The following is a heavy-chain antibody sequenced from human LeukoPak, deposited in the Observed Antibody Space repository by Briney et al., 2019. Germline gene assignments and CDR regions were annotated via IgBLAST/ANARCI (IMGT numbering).Heavy chain of an antibody. Sequence: GASVKVSCKASGYTLISYGINWVRQAPGQGLEWMGRINPNSGDTNYAQKFQGRVTMTRDTSISTAYMELSRLRSDDTAVYYCARDYCSSTSCLFDYWGQGTLVTVSS. CDR2: INPNSGDT. CDR1: GYTLISYG. V-gene: IGHV1-2*06. D-gene: IGHD2-2*01. CDR3: ARDYCSSTSCLFDY. J-gene: IGHJ4*02.